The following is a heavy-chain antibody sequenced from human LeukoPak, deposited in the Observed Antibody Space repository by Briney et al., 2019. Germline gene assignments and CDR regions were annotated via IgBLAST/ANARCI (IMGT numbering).Heavy chain of an antibody. CDR1: GGSFSGYY. J-gene: IGHJ4*02. CDR3: ARGGGVHYFDY. CDR2: INHSGST. Sequence: SETLSLTCAVYGGSFSGYYWSWIRQPPGKGLEWIGEINHSGSTNYNPSLKSRVTISVDTSKNQFSLKLSSVTAADTAVYYCARGGGVHYFDYWGQGTLVTVSS. D-gene: IGHD3-16*01. V-gene: IGHV4-34*01.